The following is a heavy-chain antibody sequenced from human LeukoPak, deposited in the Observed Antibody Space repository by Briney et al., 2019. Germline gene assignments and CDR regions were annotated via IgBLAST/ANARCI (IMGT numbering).Heavy chain of an antibody. CDR3: ARKGGVRETYGYYYSFYVDV. CDR1: GFSFSDFY. CDR2: ISSSGNDV. V-gene: IGHV3-11*01. D-gene: IGHD3-16*01. Sequence: PGGSLRLSCAASGFSFSDFYMSWIRQVPGKGLEWISYISSSGNDVFYADSLKGRITISRDNAKNSLYLQMNSLGAEDTALYYCARKGGVRETYGYYYSFYVDVWGRGTTVTVSS. J-gene: IGHJ6*03.